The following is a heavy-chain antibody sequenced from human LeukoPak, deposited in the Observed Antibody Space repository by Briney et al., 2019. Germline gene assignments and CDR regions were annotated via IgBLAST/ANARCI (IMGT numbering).Heavy chain of an antibody. CDR2: IYPGHSDT. CDR3: ARPVVPAATDAFDI. D-gene: IGHD2-2*01. Sequence: IIYPGHSDTRYSPSFQGQVTISADKSISTAYLQWSSLKASDTAMYYCARPVVPAATDAFDIWGQGTMVTVSS. J-gene: IGHJ3*02. V-gene: IGHV5-51*01.